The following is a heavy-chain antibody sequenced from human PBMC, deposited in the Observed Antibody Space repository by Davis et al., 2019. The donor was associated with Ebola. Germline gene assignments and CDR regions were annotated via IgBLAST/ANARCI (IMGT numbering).Heavy chain of an antibody. Sequence: AASVKVSCKASGYTFTSYGISWVRQAPGQGLEWMGWISAYNGNTNYAQKFQGRVTMTDDTSTDTAYMKLTSLRSEDTAVYYCAIGGRAGGFDYRGQGTLVTVSS. V-gene: IGHV1-18*04. CDR1: GYTFTSYG. J-gene: IGHJ4*02. CDR2: ISAYNGNT. CDR3: AIGGRAGGFDY.